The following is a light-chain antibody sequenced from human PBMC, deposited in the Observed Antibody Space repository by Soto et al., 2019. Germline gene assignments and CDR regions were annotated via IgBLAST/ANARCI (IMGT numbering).Light chain of an antibody. Sequence: DIVMTQSPDSLAVSLGERATINCKSSQSLSYSSNNKNSLAWYQQKPGQPPKLLIYWASTRESGVPDRFSGSGSGTDFTRTISSLQAEDVAVYYCQQYRSTLALTFGGGTKVEIK. V-gene: IGKV4-1*01. CDR2: WAS. CDR3: QQYRSTLALT. J-gene: IGKJ4*01. CDR1: QSLSYSSNNKNS.